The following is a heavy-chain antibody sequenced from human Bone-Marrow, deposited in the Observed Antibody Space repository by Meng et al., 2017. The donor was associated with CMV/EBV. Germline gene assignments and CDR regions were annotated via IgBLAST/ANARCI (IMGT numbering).Heavy chain of an antibody. Sequence: GESLKISCAASGFTFSSYAMHWVRQAPGKGLGWVAVISYDVINKYYADSVKGRFTISRDNSKNTLYLQMNSLRAEDTAVYYCARVRPPALISGYYPYWGQGTLVTVSS. D-gene: IGHD3-22*01. V-gene: IGHV3-30-3*01. CDR1: GFTFSSYA. CDR3: ARVRPPALISGYYPY. J-gene: IGHJ4*02. CDR2: ISYDVINK.